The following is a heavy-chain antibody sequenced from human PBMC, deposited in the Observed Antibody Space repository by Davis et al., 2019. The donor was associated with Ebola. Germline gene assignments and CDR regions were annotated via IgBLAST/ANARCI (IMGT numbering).Heavy chain of an antibody. CDR3: TRDEEGDHDFDY. CDR1: GFSFATYA. J-gene: IGHJ4*02. D-gene: IGHD2-21*02. Sequence: GGSLRLSCAASGFSFATYAMSWVRQAPGKGLECVSGFSLSDGTPYYGDSVKGRFTVSRDNSNNTLYLQMDSLRDEDTAVYYCTRDEEGDHDFDYWGQGTLVTVSS. V-gene: IGHV3-23*01. CDR2: FSLSDGTP.